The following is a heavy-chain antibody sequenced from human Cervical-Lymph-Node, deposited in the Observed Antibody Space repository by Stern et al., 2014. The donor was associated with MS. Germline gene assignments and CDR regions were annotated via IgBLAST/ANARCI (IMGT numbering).Heavy chain of an antibody. Sequence: QITLKEAGPTLVKPTQTLTLTCTFSGFSLSTSGVGVGWIRQPPGKALERRALIYWYDDKRYSPSLKSRLTISKDTSKNQVVLTVTNMGPVDTATYYCARRTSVQTTPLFDYWGQGTLVTVSS. V-gene: IGHV2-5*01. J-gene: IGHJ4*02. CDR2: IYWYDDK. CDR3: ARRTSVQTTPLFDY. CDR1: GFSLSTSGVG. D-gene: IGHD4/OR15-4a*01.